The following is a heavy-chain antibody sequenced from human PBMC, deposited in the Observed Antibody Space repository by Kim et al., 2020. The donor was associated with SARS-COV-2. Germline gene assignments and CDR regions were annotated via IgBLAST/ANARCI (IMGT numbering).Heavy chain of an antibody. CDR1: GDSVRSGNHH. V-gene: IGHV4-30-4*01. CDR3: ARGHEPVGYYGLDV. J-gene: IGHJ6*02. Sequence: SETLSLTCIVSGDSVRSGNHHWSWIRQSPGKGLEWIGYMYYTGVAVYNPSLTGRISMSADTATNQFSLSLTSVTAADTAVYFCARGHEPVGYYGLDVWGQGTTIIVSS. CDR2: MYYTGVA.